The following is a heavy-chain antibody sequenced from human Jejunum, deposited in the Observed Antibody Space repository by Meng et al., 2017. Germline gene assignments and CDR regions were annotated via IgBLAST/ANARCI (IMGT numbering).Heavy chain of an antibody. V-gene: IGHV4-61*01. J-gene: IGHJ4*02. CDR3: ATDVYGDGLAYLGH. CDR1: GGSVSGRSYY. Sequence: QVQLPGSGPGLVRPSETLSPPCAVSGGSVSGRSYYWTWIRQPPGKGLEWIGYVFDSGSTKYNPSLSSRVTISSDTSKNLFSLELTSVTAADTAVYYCATDVYGDGLAYLGHWGRGSLVTVSS. CDR2: VFDSGST. D-gene: IGHD4-17*01.